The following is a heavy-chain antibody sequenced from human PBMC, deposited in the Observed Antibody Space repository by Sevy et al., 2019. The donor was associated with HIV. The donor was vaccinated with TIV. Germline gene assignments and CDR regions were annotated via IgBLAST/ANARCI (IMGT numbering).Heavy chain of an antibody. D-gene: IGHD2-2*01. V-gene: IGHV3-66*01. CDR3: ARGGPPIVVVPAAPIPKYYYGMDV. CDR2: IYSGGST. J-gene: IGHJ6*02. Sequence: GGSLRLSCAASGFTVSSNYMSWVRQAPGKGLEWVSVIYSGGSTYYADSVKGRFTISRDNSKNTRYLQMNSLRAEDTAVYYCARGGPPIVVVPAAPIPKYYYGMDVWGQGTTVTVSS. CDR1: GFTVSSNY.